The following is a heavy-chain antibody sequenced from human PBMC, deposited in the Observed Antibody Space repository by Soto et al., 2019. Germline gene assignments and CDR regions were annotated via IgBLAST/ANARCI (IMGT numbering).Heavy chain of an antibody. V-gene: IGHV3-21*01. CDR3: ARGSMGDYYGMDV. D-gene: IGHD3-10*01. CDR1: GFTFSSYN. CDR2: ISTSSSYI. J-gene: IGHJ6*02. Sequence: EVQLVESGGGLVKPGGSLRLSCAASGFTFSSYNMNWVRQAPGKGLEWVSSISTSSSYIYYVDSVKGRFTISRDNAKNSLYLQMISLRAEDTAVYYCARGSMGDYYGMDVWGQGTTVTVSS.